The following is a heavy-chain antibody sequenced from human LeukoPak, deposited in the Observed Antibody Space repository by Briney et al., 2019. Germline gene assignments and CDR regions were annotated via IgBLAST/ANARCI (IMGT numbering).Heavy chain of an antibody. D-gene: IGHD3-22*01. CDR3: ARDHEGYYDSSGYSN. CDR1: GYTFTSYY. J-gene: IGHJ4*02. CDR2: INPNSGGT. Sequence: ASVKVSCKASGYTFTSYYMHWVRQAPGQGLEWMGWINPNSGGTNYAQKFQGRVTMTRDTSISTAYMELSRLRSDDTAVYYCARDHEGYYDSSGYSNWGQGTLVTVSS. V-gene: IGHV1-2*02.